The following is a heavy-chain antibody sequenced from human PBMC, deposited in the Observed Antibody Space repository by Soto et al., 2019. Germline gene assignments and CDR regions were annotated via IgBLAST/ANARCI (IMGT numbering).Heavy chain of an antibody. CDR2: IHSTGNT. Sequence: SETLSLTCSVSDDSTNKLYWSWIRQAPGRGLEWIGYIHSTGNTKYNPSLKSRLTLSIDTPKTHLTLNLTSVTAADTAVYFCATHKPHKWNDMLDAFDIWGQGTMVTVS. CDR3: ATHKPHKWNDMLDAFDI. J-gene: IGHJ3*02. V-gene: IGHV4-59*08. D-gene: IGHD1-20*01. CDR1: DDSTNKLY.